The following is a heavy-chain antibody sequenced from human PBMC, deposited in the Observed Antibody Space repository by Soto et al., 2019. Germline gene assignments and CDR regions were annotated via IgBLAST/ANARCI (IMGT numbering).Heavy chain of an antibody. J-gene: IGHJ4*02. Sequence: AVQWVRQVRGQRLEWIGWIVVASGYSNVAQKFQDRVSLTRDLSTNTAFMELSSLTSEDSAMYYCAADVIGVAGDFDHWGQGTLVSVSS. CDR3: AADVIGVAGDFDH. CDR1: A. CDR2: IVVASGYS. D-gene: IGHD6-19*01. V-gene: IGHV1-58*01.